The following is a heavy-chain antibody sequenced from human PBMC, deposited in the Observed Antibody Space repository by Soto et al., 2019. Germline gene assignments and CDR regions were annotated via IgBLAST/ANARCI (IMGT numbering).Heavy chain of an antibody. Sequence: EVQLLESGGGLVQPGGSLRLSCAASGFTFSSYAMSWVRQAPGKGLEWVSAISGSGGSTYYTDSVKGRFTISRDNSKNTRYLQMNSLRAEDTAVYYCAKPPRAVAGALYYYYYGMDVWGQGTTVTVSS. CDR3: AKPPRAVAGALYYYYYGMDV. D-gene: IGHD6-19*01. J-gene: IGHJ6*02. CDR2: ISGSGGST. CDR1: GFTFSSYA. V-gene: IGHV3-23*01.